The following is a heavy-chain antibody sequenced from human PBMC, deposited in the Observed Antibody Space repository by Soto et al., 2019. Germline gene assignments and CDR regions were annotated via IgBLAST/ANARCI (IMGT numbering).Heavy chain of an antibody. Sequence: ASVKVSCKVSGYSLTELSMHWVRQAPGKGLEWMGGFDREDDETIYAQKFQGRVTMTEDISTDTAYMELSSLRSDDTAVYYWTTVRFGESVSGAFIFYVREVGGKGTRVTVSS. CDR2: FDREDDET. D-gene: IGHD3-16*01. V-gene: IGHV1-24*01. CDR1: GYSLTELS. CDR3: TTVRFGESVSGAFIFYVREV. J-gene: IGHJ6*04.